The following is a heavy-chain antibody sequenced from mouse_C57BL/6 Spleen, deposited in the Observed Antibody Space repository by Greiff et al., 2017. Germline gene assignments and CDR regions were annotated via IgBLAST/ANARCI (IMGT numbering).Heavy chain of an antibody. V-gene: IGHV1-80*01. Sequence: VKLMESGAELVKPGASVKISCTASGYAFSSYWMNWVKQRPGKGLEWIGQIYPGDGDTNYNGKFKGKATLTADKSSSTAYMQLSSLTSEDSAVYCCARNYYGSSYPQLGGFAYWGQGTLVTVSA. D-gene: IGHD1-1*01. J-gene: IGHJ3*01. CDR1: GYAFSSYW. CDR2: IYPGDGDT. CDR3: ARNYYGSSYPQLGGFAY.